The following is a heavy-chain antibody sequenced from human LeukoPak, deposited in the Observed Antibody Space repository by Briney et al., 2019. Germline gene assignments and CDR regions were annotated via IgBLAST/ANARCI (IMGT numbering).Heavy chain of an antibody. Sequence: AETLSLTCTVSGGSISIYYWSSIRQPPGKGLEWIGYIYYSGTTNYNPPLNSRVSISVDTSKNQFSLKLSSVTAADTAVYYCERRKMGSSWPDYWGQGPLVTVSS. CDR3: ERRKMGSSWPDY. CDR1: GGSISIYY. J-gene: IGHJ4*02. V-gene: IGHV4-59*08. D-gene: IGHD6-13*01. CDR2: IYYSGTT.